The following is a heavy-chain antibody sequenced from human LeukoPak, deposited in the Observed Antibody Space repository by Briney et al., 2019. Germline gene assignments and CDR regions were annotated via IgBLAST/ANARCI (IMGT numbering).Heavy chain of an antibody. J-gene: IGHJ4*02. Sequence: GGSLRLSCAVSGFTFDDYGMTWVRQAPGKGLEWVATINWNGDSTGYADSVKGRFTISRDNSKNTLSLQMNSLRAEDTAVYYCAKDLYYDFWSHQGNYFDYWGQGTLVTVSS. CDR3: AKDLYYDFWSHQGNYFDY. CDR2: INWNGDST. D-gene: IGHD3-3*01. CDR1: GFTFDDYG. V-gene: IGHV3-20*04.